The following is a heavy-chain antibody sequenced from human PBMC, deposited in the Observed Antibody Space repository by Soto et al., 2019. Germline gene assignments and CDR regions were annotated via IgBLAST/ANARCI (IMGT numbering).Heavy chain of an antibody. CDR2: IDPSDSQT. J-gene: IGHJ4*02. CDR1: GYSFAGYW. CDR3: ARQIYDSDTGPNFQYYFDS. D-gene: IGHD3-22*01. V-gene: IGHV5-10-1*01. Sequence: GESLRISCKGSGYSFAGYWITWVRQKPGKGLEWMGRIDPSDSQTYYSPSFRGHVTISVTKSITTVFLQWSSLRASDTAMYYCARQIYDSDTGPNFQYYFDSWGQGTPVTVSS.